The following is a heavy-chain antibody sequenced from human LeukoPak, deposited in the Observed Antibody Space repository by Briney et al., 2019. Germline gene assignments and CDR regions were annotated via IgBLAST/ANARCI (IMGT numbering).Heavy chain of an antibody. D-gene: IGHD6-19*01. CDR1: GFTFSNSA. Sequence: AGGSLRFSCAASGFTFSNSAMSWVRQAPGKGLEWVSTLSGSGITTYYADSVKGRFTISRDNSKNTLYLQMNSLRAEDTAVYYCAKGIYSSGWSYFDYWGHGTLVTVSS. CDR2: LSGSGITT. V-gene: IGHV3-23*01. CDR3: AKGIYSSGWSYFDY. J-gene: IGHJ4*01.